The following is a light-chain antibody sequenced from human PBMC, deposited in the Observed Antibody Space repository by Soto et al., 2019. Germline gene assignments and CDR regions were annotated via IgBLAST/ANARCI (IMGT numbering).Light chain of an antibody. Sequence: QSALTQPASVSGSPGQSITISCTGTSSDVGGYNYVSWYQQHPGKAPKLMIYEVSNRPSGVSNRFSGSKSGNTASLTISGRQADDEAAYYCSSYTSSSTLVVFGGGTKVTVL. CDR1: SSDVGGYNY. CDR3: SSYTSSSTLVV. CDR2: EVS. V-gene: IGLV2-14*01. J-gene: IGLJ2*01.